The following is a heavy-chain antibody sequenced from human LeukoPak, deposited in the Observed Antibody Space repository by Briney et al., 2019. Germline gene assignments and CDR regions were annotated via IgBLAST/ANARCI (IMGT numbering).Heavy chain of an antibody. CDR3: ARDAGVLTGRFDL. D-gene: IGHD2-21*02. Sequence: NPGGSLRLSCAASRFTFSSYSMNWVRQAPGKGLEWVSSISSSSSYIYYADSVKGRFTISRDNAKNSLYLQMNSLRAEDTAVYYCARDAGVLTGRFDLWGQGTLVTVSS. J-gene: IGHJ5*02. V-gene: IGHV3-21*01. CDR2: ISSSSSYI. CDR1: RFTFSSYS.